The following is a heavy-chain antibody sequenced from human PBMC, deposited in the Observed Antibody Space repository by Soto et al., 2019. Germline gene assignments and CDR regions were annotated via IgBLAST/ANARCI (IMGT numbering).Heavy chain of an antibody. J-gene: IGHJ4*02. Sequence: QVQLVESGGGVVQPGRSLRLSCAASGFIFRSHGMHWVRQAPGKGLEWVAVISFDGSAKYYIDSVKGRFTISRDNSKNTLYLQMNSLRAEDTAVYYCATRRGSSSYYFDYWGQGTLVTVSS. CDR3: ATRRGSSSYYFDY. D-gene: IGHD6-6*01. CDR2: ISFDGSAK. V-gene: IGHV3-30*03. CDR1: GFIFRSHG.